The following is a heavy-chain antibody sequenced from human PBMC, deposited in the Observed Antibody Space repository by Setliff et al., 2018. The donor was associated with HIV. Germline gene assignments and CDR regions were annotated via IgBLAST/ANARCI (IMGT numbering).Heavy chain of an antibody. V-gene: IGHV4-39*07. CDR1: HGSITSTSYY. CDR3: ARSLIVPAALGDYFDY. Sequence: SETLSLTCIVSHGSITSTSYYWGWVRQSPGRGLEWIGSIYYSGRTYYNPSLKSRLSMSVDTSKNQFSLKLSSVTAADTAVYYCARSLIVPAALGDYFDYWGQGTLVTVSS. D-gene: IGHD2-2*01. J-gene: IGHJ4*02. CDR2: IYYSGRT.